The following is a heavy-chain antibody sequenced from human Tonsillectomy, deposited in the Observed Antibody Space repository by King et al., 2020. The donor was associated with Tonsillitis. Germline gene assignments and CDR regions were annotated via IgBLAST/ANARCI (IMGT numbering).Heavy chain of an antibody. CDR1: GGSISSSSYY. D-gene: IGHD5-18*01. J-gene: IGHJ4*02. Sequence: LQLQESGPGLVKPSETLSLTCTVSGGSISSSSYYWGWIRQPPGKGLEWIGSIYYSGSTYYKPSLKSRVTISVDTSKNQFSLKLSSVTAADTAVYYCARLIYSYGQTPYYFDYWGQGTLVTVSS. V-gene: IGHV4-39*01. CDR2: IYYSGST. CDR3: ARLIYSYGQTPYYFDY.